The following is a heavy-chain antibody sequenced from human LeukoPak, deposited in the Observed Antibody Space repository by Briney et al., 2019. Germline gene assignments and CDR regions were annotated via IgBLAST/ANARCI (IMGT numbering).Heavy chain of an antibody. CDR1: AGSISSYY. CDR3: ASSYSSGWRRFDY. V-gene: IGHV4-59*01. D-gene: IGHD6-19*01. J-gene: IGHJ4*02. CDR2: IYYSGST. Sequence: SETLSLTCTVSAGSISSYYWSWIRQPPGKGLEWIGYIYYSGSTNYNPSLKSRVTISVDTSKNQFSLKLSSVTAADTAVYYCASSYSSGWRRFDYWGQGTLVTVSS.